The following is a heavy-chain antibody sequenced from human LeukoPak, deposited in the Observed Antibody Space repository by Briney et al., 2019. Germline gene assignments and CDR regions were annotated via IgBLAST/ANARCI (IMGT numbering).Heavy chain of an antibody. CDR1: GFTFDDYA. J-gene: IGHJ4*02. Sequence: GGSLRLSCAASGFTFDDYAMHWVRQAPGKGLEWVSGISWNSGSIGYADSVKGRFTISRDNAENSLFLQMNRLRVEDTAVYYCTRDFGRSSYYFDFWGQGTLVTVSS. D-gene: IGHD3-16*01. CDR3: TRDFGRSSYYFDF. CDR2: ISWNSGSI. V-gene: IGHV3-9*01.